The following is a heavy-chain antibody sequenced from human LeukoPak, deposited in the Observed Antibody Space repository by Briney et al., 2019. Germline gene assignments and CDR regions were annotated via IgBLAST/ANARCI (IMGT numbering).Heavy chain of an antibody. V-gene: IGHV3-74*01. J-gene: IGHJ4*02. Sequence: GGSLRLSCAASGFTFNSYAMNWVRQAPGKGLVWVSRISSDAITTNYADSVKGRFTVSRDNAKNTLYLQMNSLRDEDTAVYYCARRPCSGGICYPPDYWGQGTLVTVSS. CDR2: ISSDAITT. D-gene: IGHD2-15*01. CDR1: GFTFNSYA. CDR3: ARRPCSGGICYPPDY.